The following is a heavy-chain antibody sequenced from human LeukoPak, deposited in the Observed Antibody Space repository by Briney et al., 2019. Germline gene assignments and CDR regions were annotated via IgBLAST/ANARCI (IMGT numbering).Heavy chain of an antibody. J-gene: IGHJ5*01. D-gene: IGHD3-16*01. V-gene: IGHV3-30*02. CDR1: GFTFSSYG. CDR2: IRYDGSNK. Sequence: GGSLRLSCGASGFTFSSYGMHWVRQAPGKGLEWVAFIRYDGSNKNYADSVKGRFTISRGNSKNTLYLQMNSLRGEDTAVYYCAKVYDDGDNDWFDSWGQGTLVTVSS. CDR3: AKVYDDGDNDWFDS.